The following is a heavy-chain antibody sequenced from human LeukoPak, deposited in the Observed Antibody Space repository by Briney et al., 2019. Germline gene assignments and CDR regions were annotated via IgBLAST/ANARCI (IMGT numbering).Heavy chain of an antibody. Sequence: GSLRLSCAASGFTFDDYGMSWIRQPAGKGLEWIGRIYTSGSTNYNPSLKSRVTISVDTSKNQFSLKLSSVTAADTAVYYCARGRSGYPREYYFDYWGQGTLVTVSS. D-gene: IGHD3-22*01. V-gene: IGHV4-4*07. J-gene: IGHJ4*02. CDR1: GFTFDDYG. CDR2: IYTSGST. CDR3: ARGRSGYPREYYFDY.